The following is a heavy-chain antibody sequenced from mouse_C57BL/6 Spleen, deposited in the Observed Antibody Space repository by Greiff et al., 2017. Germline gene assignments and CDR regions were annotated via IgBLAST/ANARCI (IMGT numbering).Heavy chain of an antibody. V-gene: IGHV3-6*01. Sequence: ESGPGLVKPSQSLSLTCSVTGYSITSGYYWNWIRQFPGNKLEWMGYISYDGSNNYNPSLKNRISITRDTSKNQFFLKLNSVTTEDTATYYCARDYYDGYYGWYFDVWGTGTTVTVSS. CDR3: ARDYYDGYYGWYFDV. D-gene: IGHD2-3*01. CDR2: ISYDGSN. CDR1: GYSITSGYY. J-gene: IGHJ1*03.